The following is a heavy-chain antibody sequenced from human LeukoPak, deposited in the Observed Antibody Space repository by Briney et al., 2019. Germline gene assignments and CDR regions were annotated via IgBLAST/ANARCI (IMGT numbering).Heavy chain of an antibody. J-gene: IGHJ4*02. D-gene: IGHD3-3*01. CDR2: INHSGST. Sequence: SETLSLTCAVYGGSFSGYYRSWIRQPPGKGLEWIGEINHSGSTNYNPSLKSRVTISVDTSKNQFSLKLSSVTAADTAVYYCARARITIFGVVINYFDYWGQETLVTVSS. V-gene: IGHV4-34*01. CDR1: GGSFSGYY. CDR3: ARARITIFGVVINYFDY.